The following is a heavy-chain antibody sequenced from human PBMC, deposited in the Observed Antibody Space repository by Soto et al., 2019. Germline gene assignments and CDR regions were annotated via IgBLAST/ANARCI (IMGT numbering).Heavy chain of an antibody. V-gene: IGHV3-23*01. CDR1: GFTFSSYA. Sequence: EVQLLESGGGLVQPGGSLRLSCAASGFTFSSYAMSWVRQAPGKGLEWVSAISGSGGSTYYADSVKGRFTISRDNSKNTLYLQMNSLRAEDTAVYYCAKSGIVVVPAATDDAFDIWGQGTMVTVSS. D-gene: IGHD2-2*01. CDR2: ISGSGGST. J-gene: IGHJ3*02. CDR3: AKSGIVVVPAATDDAFDI.